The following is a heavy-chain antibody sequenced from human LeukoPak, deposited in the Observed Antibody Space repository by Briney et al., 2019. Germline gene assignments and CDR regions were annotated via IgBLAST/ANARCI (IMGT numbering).Heavy chain of an antibody. V-gene: IGHV4-61*02. CDR2: IYTSGST. CDR3: AREFDP. J-gene: IGHJ5*02. CDR1: GGSISSGSYY. Sequence: SRTLSLTCTVSGGSISSGSYYWSWIRQPAGKGLEWIGRIYTSGSTNYNPSLKSRVTISVGTSKNQFSLKLSSVTAADTAVYYCAREFDPWGQGTLVTVSS.